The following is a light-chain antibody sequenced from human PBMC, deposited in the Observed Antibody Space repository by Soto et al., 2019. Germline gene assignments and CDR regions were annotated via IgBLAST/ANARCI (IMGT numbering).Light chain of an antibody. J-gene: IGLJ1*01. CDR1: SSDVGAYNF. CDR2: GVN. CDR3: SSYADPTHYV. V-gene: IGLV2-8*01. Sequence: QSALTQPPSASGSPGQSVTISCTGTSSDVGAYNFVSWYQQHPGKAPKLIIFGVNQRPSGVPDRFSGSKSGNAASLTVSGLQAEDGADYFCSSYADPTHYVFGTGTKLTVL.